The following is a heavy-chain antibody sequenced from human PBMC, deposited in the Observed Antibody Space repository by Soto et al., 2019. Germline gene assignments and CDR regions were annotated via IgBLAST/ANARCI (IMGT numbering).Heavy chain of an antibody. D-gene: IGHD3-3*01. Sequence: RLSCAASGFTFSSYAMSWVRQAPGKGLEWVSAISGSGGSTYYADSVKGRFTISRDNSKNTLYLQMNSLRAEDTAVYYCAKVVDYDFWSGYYFDYWGQGTLVIVSS. CDR3: AKVVDYDFWSGYYFDY. V-gene: IGHV3-23*01. J-gene: IGHJ4*02. CDR1: GFTFSSYA. CDR2: ISGSGGST.